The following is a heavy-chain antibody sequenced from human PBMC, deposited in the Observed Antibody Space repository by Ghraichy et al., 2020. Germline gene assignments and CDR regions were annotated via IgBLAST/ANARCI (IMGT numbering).Heavy chain of an antibody. V-gene: IGHV5-10-1*01. CDR2: IDPSDSYT. J-gene: IGHJ6*02. CDR3: ARRADTSMPWVNGLDV. D-gene: IGHD5-18*01. CDR1: GYSFTRYW. Sequence: GESLNISCKGSGYSFTRYWISWVRQMPGKGLEWMGRIDPSDSYTNYSPSFQGHVTISVDKSISTAYLQWSSLKASDTAMDYCARRADTSMPWVNGLDVWGQGTTVIVSS.